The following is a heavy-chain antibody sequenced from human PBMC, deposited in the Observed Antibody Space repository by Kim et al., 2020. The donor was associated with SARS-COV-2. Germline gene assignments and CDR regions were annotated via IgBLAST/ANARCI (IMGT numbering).Heavy chain of an antibody. V-gene: IGHV3-7*01. CDR1: GFSIITQW. CDR2: IKPDGNEK. Sequence: GGSLRLSCAASGFSIITQWMSWVRQAPVKGLEGVATIKPDGNEKFYVDSVRGRFTISRDNAKDSLYLQMNSLRAEDTAVYYCTTGGVDIWGQGTLVTVSS. D-gene: IGHD3-10*01. J-gene: IGHJ5*02. CDR3: TTGGVDI.